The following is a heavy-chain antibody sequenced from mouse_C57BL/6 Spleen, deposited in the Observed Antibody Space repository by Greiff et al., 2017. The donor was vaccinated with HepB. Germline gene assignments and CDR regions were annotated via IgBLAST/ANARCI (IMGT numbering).Heavy chain of an antibody. D-gene: IGHD2-1*01. CDR2: IRSGGSYT. CDR1: GFTFSSYG. V-gene: IGHV5-6*01. CDR3: ARHHGNFWFAY. Sequence: EVQGVESGGDLVKPGGSLKLSCAASGFTFSSYGMSWVRQTPDKRLEWVATIRSGGSYTDYPDSVKGRFTISRDNAKNTLYLQMSSLKSEDTAMYYCARHHGNFWFAYWGQGTLVTVSA. J-gene: IGHJ3*01.